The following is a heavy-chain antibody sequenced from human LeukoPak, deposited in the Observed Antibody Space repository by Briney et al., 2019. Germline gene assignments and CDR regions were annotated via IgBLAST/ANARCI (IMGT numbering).Heavy chain of an antibody. D-gene: IGHD3-9*01. V-gene: IGHV4-59*12. J-gene: IGHJ4*02. Sequence: SETLSLTCTVSGGSISSYYWSWIRQPPGKGLEWIGYIYYSGSTNYNPSLKSRVTISVDTSKNQFSLKLSSVTAADTAVYYCARSLTGYYVGDYWGQGTLVTVSS. CDR1: GGSISSYY. CDR2: IYYSGST. CDR3: ARSLTGYYVGDY.